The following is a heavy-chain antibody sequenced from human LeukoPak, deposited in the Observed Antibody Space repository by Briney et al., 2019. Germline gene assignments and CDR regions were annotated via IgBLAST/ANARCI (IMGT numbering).Heavy chain of an antibody. CDR3: ASLVVPAAHDAFDI. J-gene: IGHJ3*02. CDR2: INWNGGST. D-gene: IGHD2-2*01. V-gene: IGHV3-20*04. CDR1: GFTFDDYG. Sequence: GGSLGLSCAASGFTFDDYGMTWVRQAPGKGLEWVSGINWNGGSTGYADSVKGRFTTSRDNAKNSLYLQMNSLRAEDTALYYCASLVVPAAHDAFDIWGQGTMVTVSS.